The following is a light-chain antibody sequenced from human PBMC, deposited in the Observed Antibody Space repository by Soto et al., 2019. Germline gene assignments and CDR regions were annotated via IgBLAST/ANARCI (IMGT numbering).Light chain of an antibody. CDR2: GAS. J-gene: IGKJ5*01. V-gene: IGKV3-20*01. Sequence: EIVLTHSQGTLSLSPCERATLSFSASQIVGGDTLAWFQQRPGQAPRLVIYGASNRAAGIPDRFSGSGSGTDFTLTVSRLEPEDFAVYYCQQYHWAPDTFGQGTRLE. CDR3: QQYHWAPDT. CDR1: QIVGGDT.